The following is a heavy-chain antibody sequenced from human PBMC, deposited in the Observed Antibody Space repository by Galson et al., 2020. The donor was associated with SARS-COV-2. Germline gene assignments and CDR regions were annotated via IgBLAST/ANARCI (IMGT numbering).Heavy chain of an antibody. D-gene: IGHD3-9*01. CDR3: ARVGTDYDILTGYYYYGMDV. CDR1: GYTSTGYY. Sequence: ASVKVSCQASGYTSTGYYMHWVRQAPGQGLEWMGWNNPNRGGTNYAQKFQGRVTMTRDTSISTAYMELSRLRSDDTAVYYCARVGTDYDILTGYYYYGMDVWGQGTTVTVSS. J-gene: IGHJ6*02. CDR2: NNPNRGGT. V-gene: IGHV1-2*02.